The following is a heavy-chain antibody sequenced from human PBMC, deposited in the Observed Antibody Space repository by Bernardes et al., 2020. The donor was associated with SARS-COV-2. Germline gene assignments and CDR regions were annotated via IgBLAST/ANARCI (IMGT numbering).Heavy chain of an antibody. Sequence: GGSLRLSCVASGFTFSSYAMNWVRQAPGKGLEWVSSIRSSSAYVYYTASVRGRFTVSRDDAKNSLYLQMNNLRAEDTAVYYCARDEAIVLTVYAPGAMDVWGQGTTVTVSS. D-gene: IGHD2-8*01. V-gene: IGHV3-21*01. CDR3: ARDEAIVLTVYAPGAMDV. J-gene: IGHJ6*02. CDR2: IRSSSAYV. CDR1: GFTFSSYA.